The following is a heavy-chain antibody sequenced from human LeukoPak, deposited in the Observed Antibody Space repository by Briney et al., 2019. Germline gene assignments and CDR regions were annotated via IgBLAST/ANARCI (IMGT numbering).Heavy chain of an antibody. CDR3: ARDVMSYYGPYFDY. Sequence: GGSLRLSCAASGFTFSSYEMNWVRQAPGKGLEWVSYISSSGSTIYYADSVKGRFTISRDNAKNSLYLQMNSLRAEDTAVYYCARDVMSYYGPYFDYWGQGTLVTVSS. D-gene: IGHD1-26*01. CDR1: GFTFSSYE. CDR2: ISSSGSTI. V-gene: IGHV3-48*03. J-gene: IGHJ4*02.